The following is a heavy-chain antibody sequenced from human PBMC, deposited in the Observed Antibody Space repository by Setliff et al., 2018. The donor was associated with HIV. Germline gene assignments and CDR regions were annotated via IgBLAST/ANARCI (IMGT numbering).Heavy chain of an antibody. CDR2: INPHTGVT. J-gene: IGHJ4*02. V-gene: IGHV1-2*02. CDR1: GYIFIRYY. CDR3: ARGLYGSGSFFFDS. Sequence: ASVKVSCKTSGYIFIRYYIFWVRQAPGQGLEWMGNINPHTGVTKYAEKFQGRVTMTRDTSINTIYMELSRLRSDDTAVYYCARGLYGSGSFFFDSWGRGTLVTVSS. D-gene: IGHD3-10*01.